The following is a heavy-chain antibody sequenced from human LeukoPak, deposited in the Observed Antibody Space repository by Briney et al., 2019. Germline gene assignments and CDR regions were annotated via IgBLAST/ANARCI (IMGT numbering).Heavy chain of an antibody. J-gene: IGHJ4*02. CDR2: IYYSGST. D-gene: IGHD3-10*01. CDR3: ARVWFGELLAPNYFDY. Sequence: SETLSLTCTVSGGSLSSRTYYWGWLRQPPGKGLEWIGSIYYSGSTYYNPSLKSRVTISVHTSKNQFSLKLSSVTAADTAVYYCARVWFGELLAPNYFDYWGQGTLVTVSS. V-gene: IGHV4-39*01. CDR1: GGSLSSRTYY.